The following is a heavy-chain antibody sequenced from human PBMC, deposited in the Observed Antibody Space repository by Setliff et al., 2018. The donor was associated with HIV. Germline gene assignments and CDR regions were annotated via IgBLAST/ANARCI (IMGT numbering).Heavy chain of an antibody. J-gene: IGHJ6*03. V-gene: IGHV3-NL1*01. CDR1: GFTFSDCS. D-gene: IGHD6-13*01. CDR3: VKEAYSNTWNYYYYYIDV. CDR2: ISGSNSRA. Sequence: PGGSLRLSCAASGFTFSDCSMNWVRQAPGKGLEWVSGISGSNSRADYADSVKGRFTISRDKSKNTLYLQMSSLRVDDTAVYYCVKEAYSNTWNYYYYYIDVWGKGTTVTVSS.